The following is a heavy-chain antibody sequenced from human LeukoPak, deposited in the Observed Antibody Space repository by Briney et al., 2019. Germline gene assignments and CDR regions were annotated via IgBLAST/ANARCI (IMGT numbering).Heavy chain of an antibody. CDR3: VREGYYSSGSGDEKAFDH. J-gene: IGHJ5*02. CDR2: ILPSGAGT. Sequence: ASVKVSCKASGGTFSSYAISWVRQAPGQGLELMGLILPSGAGTIYAQKFQVRLTITMDTATSTVYMDLSSMGSEDTAIYFCVREGYYSSGSGDEKAFDHWAQGTLVTVSS. V-gene: IGHV1-46*01. D-gene: IGHD3-10*01. CDR1: GGTFSSYA.